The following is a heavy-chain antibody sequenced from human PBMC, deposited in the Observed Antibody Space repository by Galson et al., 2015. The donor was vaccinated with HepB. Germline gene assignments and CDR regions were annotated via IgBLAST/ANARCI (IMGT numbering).Heavy chain of an antibody. J-gene: IGHJ4*02. CDR1: GFTFSSYA. CDR3: ATGADYCFVN. V-gene: IGHV3-30*02. CDR2: IGPDGSTR. Sequence: SLRLSCAASGFTFSSYAMDWVRQVPGKGLEWVAFIGPDGSTRSYADSVKGRFTISRDKSKNTPYVQMDSLRAEDTAVYYCATGADYCFVNWGQGTLVTVSS.